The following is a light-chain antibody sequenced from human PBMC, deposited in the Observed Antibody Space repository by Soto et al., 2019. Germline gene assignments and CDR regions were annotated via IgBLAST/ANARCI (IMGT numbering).Light chain of an antibody. Sequence: SLLTQPPPPSGAPGPSVPTSRTGNSREVCVYKYVSWYQQLPGKAPKLIIYEVSKRPSGVPDRFSGSKSGITASLTVSGLQAEDEADYYCTSYAGTYSFFYVFGTGTKVTVL. V-gene: IGLV2-8*01. CDR2: EVS. CDR1: SREVCVYKY. J-gene: IGLJ1*01. CDR3: TSYAGTYSFFYV.